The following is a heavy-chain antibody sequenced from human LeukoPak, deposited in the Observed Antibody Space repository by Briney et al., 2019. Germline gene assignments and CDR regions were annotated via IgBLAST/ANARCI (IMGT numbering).Heavy chain of an antibody. CDR3: AKRGSGWAFDY. Sequence: SSGGYSWSWIRQPPGKGLEWVSGISWNSGPIGYADSVKGRFTISRDNAKNSLYLQMNSLRAEDTALYYCAKRGSGWAFDYWGQGTLVTVSS. CDR2: ISWNSGPI. V-gene: IGHV3-9*01. D-gene: IGHD6-19*01. J-gene: IGHJ4*02. CDR1: SSGGYS.